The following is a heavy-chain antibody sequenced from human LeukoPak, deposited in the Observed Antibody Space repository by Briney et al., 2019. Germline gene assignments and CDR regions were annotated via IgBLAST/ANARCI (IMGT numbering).Heavy chain of an antibody. Sequence: PGGTLRLSCAASGFTFSSYSMNWVRQAPGKGLEWVSYISSSSSTIYYADSVKGRFTISRDNAKNSLYLQMNSLRAEDTAVYYCARVTGYSSSWYMEDYYSYMHVWAKGTTVTVSS. J-gene: IGHJ6*03. CDR1: GFTFSSYS. V-gene: IGHV3-48*01. D-gene: IGHD6-13*01. CDR2: ISSSSSTI. CDR3: ARVTGYSSSWYMEDYYSYMHV.